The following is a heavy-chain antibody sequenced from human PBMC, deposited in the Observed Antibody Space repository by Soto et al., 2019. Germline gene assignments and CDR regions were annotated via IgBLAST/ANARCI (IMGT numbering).Heavy chain of an antibody. V-gene: IGHV1-3*01. J-gene: IGHJ4*02. D-gene: IGHD3-22*01. Sequence: ASVKVSCKASGYTFTSYAMHWVRQAPGQRLEWMGWINAGNGNTKYSQKFQGRVTITRDTSASTAYMELSSLRSEDTAVYYCARGDTMIVEFDYWGQGTLVTVS. CDR2: INAGNGNT. CDR3: ARGDTMIVEFDY. CDR1: GYTFTSYA.